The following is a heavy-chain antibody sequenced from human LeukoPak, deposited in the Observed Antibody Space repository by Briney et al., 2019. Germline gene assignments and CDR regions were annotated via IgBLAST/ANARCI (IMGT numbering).Heavy chain of an antibody. CDR3: TKGSANSRSYYFDY. D-gene: IGHD2-15*01. CDR1: GFTFSSYA. CDR2: ISGSGGST. J-gene: IGHJ4*02. V-gene: IGHV3-23*01. Sequence: GGSLRLSCSASGFTFSSYAMSWVRQAPGKGLEWVSAISGSGGSTYHADSVKGRFTISRDNSKNTLFLQMNSLRADDTAIYYCTKGSANSRSYYFDYWGQGTLVTVSP.